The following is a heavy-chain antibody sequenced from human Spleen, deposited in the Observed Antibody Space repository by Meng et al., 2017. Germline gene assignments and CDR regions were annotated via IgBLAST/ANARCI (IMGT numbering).Heavy chain of an antibody. CDR1: GGIFSNYV. V-gene: IGHV1-69*05. J-gene: IGHJ4*02. CDR2: INAVFGTT. Sequence: SVKVSCKALGGIFSNYVIGWVRQAPGQGLEWMGGINAVFGTTNYAQRFQGRVTITTDESTSTVYMELTRLTSEDTAVYFCARKAGNCISTTCYSLDYWGQGTLVTVSS. CDR3: ARKAGNCISTTCYSLDY. D-gene: IGHD2-2*01.